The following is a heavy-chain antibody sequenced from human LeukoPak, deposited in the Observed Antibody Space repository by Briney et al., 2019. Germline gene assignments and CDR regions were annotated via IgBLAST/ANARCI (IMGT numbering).Heavy chain of an antibody. D-gene: IGHD3-16*02. Sequence: SEILSLTCAVYGGSFSGHYWTWIRQPPGKGLEWIGEINHSGSTNYNPSLKSRVTISVDTSKNQFSLKLSSVTAADTAVYYCARDRYVWGSSRGPKGGGINWFDPWGQGTLVTVSS. CDR2: INHSGST. J-gene: IGHJ5*02. CDR3: ARDRYVWGSSRGPKGGGINWFDP. V-gene: IGHV4-34*01. CDR1: GGSFSGHY.